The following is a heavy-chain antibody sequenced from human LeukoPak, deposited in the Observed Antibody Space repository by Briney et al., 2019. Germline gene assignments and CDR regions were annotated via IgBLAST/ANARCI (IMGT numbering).Heavy chain of an antibody. Sequence: SETLSLTCAVYGGSFSGYYWSWIRQPPGKGLEWIGEINHSGSTNYNPSLKSRVTISVDTPKNQFSLKLSSVTAADTAVYYCARGRAEYYYDSSGYPRGSYYYYYMDVRGKGTTVTVSS. CDR3: ARGRAEYYYDSSGYPRGSYYYYYMDV. V-gene: IGHV4-34*01. J-gene: IGHJ6*03. CDR2: INHSGST. CDR1: GGSFSGYY. D-gene: IGHD3-22*01.